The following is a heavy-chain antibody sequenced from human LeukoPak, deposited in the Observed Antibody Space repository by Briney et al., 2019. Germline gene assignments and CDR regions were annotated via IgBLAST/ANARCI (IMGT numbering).Heavy chain of an antibody. CDR2: IYYSGST. CDR1: GGSISSYY. V-gene: IGHV4-59*08. D-gene: IGHD3-22*01. CDR3: AGRAHDSSGYYYNY. J-gene: IGHJ4*02. Sequence: SETLSLTCTVSGGSISSYYWSWIRQPPGEGLEWIGYIYYSGSTNYNPSLKSRVTISVEKSNNQVSLNLKSVTGADRARYYVAGRAHDSSGYYYNYWGQGTLVTVSS.